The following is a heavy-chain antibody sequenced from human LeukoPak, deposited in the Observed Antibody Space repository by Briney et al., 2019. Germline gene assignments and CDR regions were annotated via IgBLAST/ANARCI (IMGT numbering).Heavy chain of an antibody. CDR1: GYTCTSHC. CDR2: INPSGDNT. CDR3: ARGRGDGSGSHAPKADFYCMDV. J-gene: IGHJ6*02. Sequence: ASVKVSCKASGYTCTSHCVHWVRQAPGQGLEWMGIINPSGDNTNYAQNFQGRVTMTRDTSTSTVYMELSSLRSEDTAVYYCARGRGDGSGSHAPKADFYCMDVWGQGTTVTVSS. D-gene: IGHD3-10*01. V-gene: IGHV1-46*01.